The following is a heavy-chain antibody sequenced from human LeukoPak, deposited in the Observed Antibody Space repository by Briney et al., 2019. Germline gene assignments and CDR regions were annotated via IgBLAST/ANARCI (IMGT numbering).Heavy chain of an antibody. CDR3: ARDLSGRTPPATFDY. V-gene: IGHV1-18*01. Sequence: ASVKVSCKASGYTFTSYGISWVRQAPGQGLEWMGWISAYNGNTNYAQKLQGRVTMTTDTSTSTAYMELRSLRSDDTAVYYCARDLSGRTPPATFDYWGQGTLVTVSS. CDR2: ISAYNGNT. CDR1: GYTFTSYG. D-gene: IGHD1-14*01. J-gene: IGHJ4*02.